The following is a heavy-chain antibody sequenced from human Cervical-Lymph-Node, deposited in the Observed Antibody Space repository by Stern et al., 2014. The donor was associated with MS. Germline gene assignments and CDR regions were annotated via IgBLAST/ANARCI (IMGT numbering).Heavy chain of an antibody. Sequence: QVTLKEFGPTLVKPTQTLTLTCTFSGFSLSTSGVGVGWIRQPPGKALEWLALIYWVDVNRYSPSMKVKLTVTKDTSKNQVVLTMTNMDPVDTATYYCAHRTPDSSGYYYHYFDYWGQVTLVTVSS. CDR2: IYWVDVN. J-gene: IGHJ4*02. D-gene: IGHD3-22*01. CDR3: AHRTPDSSGYYYHYFDY. V-gene: IGHV2-5*02. CDR1: GFSLSTSGVG.